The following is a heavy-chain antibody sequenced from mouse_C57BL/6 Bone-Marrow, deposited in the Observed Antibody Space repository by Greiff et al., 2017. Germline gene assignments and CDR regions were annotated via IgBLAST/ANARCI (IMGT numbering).Heavy chain of an antibody. CDR2: IHPNSGST. CDR3: ARYYGSSYEFAY. J-gene: IGHJ3*01. V-gene: IGHV1-64*01. D-gene: IGHD1-1*01. Sequence: QVQLKQPGAELVKPGASVKLSCKASGYTFTSYWMHWVKQRPGQGLEWIGMIHPNSGSTNYNEKFKSKATLTVDKSSSTAYMQLSSLTSEDSAVYYCARYYGSSYEFAYWGQGTLVTVSA. CDR1: GYTFTSYW.